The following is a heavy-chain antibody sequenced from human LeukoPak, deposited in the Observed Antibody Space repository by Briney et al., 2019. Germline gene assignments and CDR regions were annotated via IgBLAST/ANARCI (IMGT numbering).Heavy chain of an antibody. D-gene: IGHD3-10*01. Sequence: SETLSLTCTVSGGSISGYYWSWIRQPPGKGLEWIGEINHSGSTNYNPSLKSRVTISVDTSKNQFSLKLSSVTAADTAVYYRARVRVRGVNDYWGQGTLVTVSS. J-gene: IGHJ4*02. CDR2: INHSGST. CDR1: GGSISGYY. V-gene: IGHV4-34*01. CDR3: ARVRVRGVNDY.